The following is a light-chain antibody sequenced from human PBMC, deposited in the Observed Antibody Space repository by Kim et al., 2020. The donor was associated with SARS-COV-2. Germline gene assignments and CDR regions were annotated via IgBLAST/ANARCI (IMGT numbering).Light chain of an antibody. CDR1: SLRRYY. J-gene: IGLJ3*02. CDR3: NSRDSGGNHL. Sequence: ALGQTGRMTGRGGSLRRYYASWYQQKPGQAPVLVIYGKNNRPSGIPDRLSGSSSGNTASLTITGAQAEDEADYYCNSRDSGGNHLFGGGTKLTVL. CDR2: GKN. V-gene: IGLV3-19*01.